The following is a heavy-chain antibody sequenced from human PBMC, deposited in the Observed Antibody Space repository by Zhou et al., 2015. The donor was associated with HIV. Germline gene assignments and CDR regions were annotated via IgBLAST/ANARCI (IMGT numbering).Heavy chain of an antibody. Sequence: QVQLVQSGAEVKKPGASVKVSCKASGYTFTSYAMHWVRQAPGQRLEWMGWINAGNGNTKYSQKFQGRVTITRDTSASTAYMELSSLRSEDTAVYYCARDQDWVFNWFDPWGQGTLVTVSS. D-gene: IGHD2-21*01. CDR2: INAGNGNT. J-gene: IGHJ5*02. CDR1: GYTFTSYA. CDR3: ARDQDWVFNWFDP. V-gene: IGHV1-3*01.